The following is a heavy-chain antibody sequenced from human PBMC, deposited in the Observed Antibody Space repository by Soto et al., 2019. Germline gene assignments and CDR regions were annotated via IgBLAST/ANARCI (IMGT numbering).Heavy chain of an antibody. CDR2: TYYRSKWSA. J-gene: IGHJ2*01. Sequence: SQTLSLTCAISGDSVSSNSVSWNWIRQSPSRGLEWLGRTYYRSKWSADYAVSVKSRITINPDTSNNQFSLQLNSVTAADTAVYYCARQEPYYYQIWYFDLWGRGTLVTVSS. V-gene: IGHV6-1*01. D-gene: IGHD3-10*01. CDR3: ARQEPYYYQIWYFDL. CDR1: GDSVSSNSVS.